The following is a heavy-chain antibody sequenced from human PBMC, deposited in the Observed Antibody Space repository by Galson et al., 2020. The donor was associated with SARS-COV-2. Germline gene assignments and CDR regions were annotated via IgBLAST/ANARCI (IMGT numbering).Heavy chain of an antibody. V-gene: IGHV3-66*01. CDR3: ARDAYDSSGYTRLAY. CDR2: IYSGAST. D-gene: IGHD3-22*01. J-gene: IGHJ4*02. Sequence: SCAVSGLTVSSNYMNWVRQAPGKGLDWVSVIYSGASTFYADFVRGRFTISRDNSKNTLYLQMNSLRAEDTAVYYCARDAYDSSGYTRLAYWGQGTLVTVSS. CDR1: GLTVSSNY.